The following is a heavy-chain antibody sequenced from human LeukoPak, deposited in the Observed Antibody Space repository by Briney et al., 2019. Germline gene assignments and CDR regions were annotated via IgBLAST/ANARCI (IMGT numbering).Heavy chain of an antibody. CDR1: GGTFSSYA. D-gene: IGHD1-14*01. Sequence: ASVKVSCKASGGTFSSYAISWVRQAPGQGLEWMGRIIPILGIANYAQKFQGRVTITADKSTSTAYMELSSLGSEDTAVYYCARGETDTYYFDYWGRGTLVIVSS. CDR3: ARGETDTYYFDY. J-gene: IGHJ4*02. CDR2: IIPILGIA. V-gene: IGHV1-69*04.